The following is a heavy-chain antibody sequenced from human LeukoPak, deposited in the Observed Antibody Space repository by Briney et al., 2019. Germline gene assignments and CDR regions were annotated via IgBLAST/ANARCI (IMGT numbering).Heavy chain of an antibody. CDR2: ISGSGGST. V-gene: IGHV3-23*01. CDR3: AKDPAIFGVVMPFDY. CDR1: GFTFSSYA. J-gene: IGHJ4*02. D-gene: IGHD3-3*01. Sequence: GGSLRLSCAASGFTFSSYAMSWVRQAPGKGLEWVSAISGSGGSTYYADSVKGRFTISRDNSKNTLYLQMNSLRAEDTAVYYCAKDPAIFGVVMPFDYWGLGTLVTVSS.